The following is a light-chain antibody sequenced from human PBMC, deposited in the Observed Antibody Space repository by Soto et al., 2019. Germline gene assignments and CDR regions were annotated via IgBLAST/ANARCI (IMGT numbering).Light chain of an antibody. CDR2: AAS. V-gene: IGKV1-9*01. CDR3: QHDYDFPQT. Sequence: DIQLTQSPSVLSASVGDRVTITCRASQGVGTSVAWYQQKSGEAPKLLIYAASTLQSGVPSKFSGSGSGTEFTLTITRLHHEDFATYYCQHDYDFPQTFGPGTKIEVK. CDR1: QGVGTS. J-gene: IGKJ3*01.